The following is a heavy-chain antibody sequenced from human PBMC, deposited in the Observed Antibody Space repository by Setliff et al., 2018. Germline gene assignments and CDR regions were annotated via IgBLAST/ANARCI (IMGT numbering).Heavy chain of an antibody. J-gene: IGHJ4*02. CDR2: IGGGDGTT. Sequence: PGGSLRLSCAASGFAFRTYAMSWVRQAPGKGLEWVSDIGGGDGTTYYADSVKGRFTISRDNSKNTLYLQMNSLGAEDTAVYYCANDDGGTPDYWGQGTLVTVSS. CDR3: ANDDGGTPDY. CDR1: GFAFRTYA. V-gene: IGHV3-23*01. D-gene: IGHD2-15*01.